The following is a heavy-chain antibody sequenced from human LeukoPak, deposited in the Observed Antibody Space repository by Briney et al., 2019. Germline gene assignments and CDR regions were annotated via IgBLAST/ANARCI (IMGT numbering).Heavy chain of an antibody. Sequence: ASVKVSCKASGYTFTSYGISWVRQAPGQGLEWMGWISAYNGNTNYAQKLQGRVTMTTDTSTSTAYMELRSLRSDDTAVYYYARDQGAYCGGDCYSPTDYWGQGTLVTVSS. J-gene: IGHJ4*02. V-gene: IGHV1-18*01. D-gene: IGHD2-21*02. CDR2: ISAYNGNT. CDR3: ARDQGAYCGGDCYSPTDY. CDR1: GYTFTSYG.